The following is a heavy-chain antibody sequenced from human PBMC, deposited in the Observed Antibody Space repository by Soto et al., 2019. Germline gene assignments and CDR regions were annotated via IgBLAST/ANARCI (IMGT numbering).Heavy chain of an antibody. CDR2: IKEDGSEK. J-gene: IGHJ4*02. D-gene: IGHD3-3*01. CDR3: ANDFGPERFDY. Sequence: GGSLRLSCAASGFTFNAHWMGWVRQAPGKGLKWVATIKEDGSEKYYMDSVKDRFIISRDNSKKSLYLQMNSLRAEDTAVYYCANDFGPERFDYWGQGTLVTVSS. CDR1: GFTFNAHW. V-gene: IGHV3-7*01.